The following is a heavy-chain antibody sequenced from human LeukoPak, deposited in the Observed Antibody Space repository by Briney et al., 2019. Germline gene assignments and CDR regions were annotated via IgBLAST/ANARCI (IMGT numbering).Heavy chain of an antibody. CDR3: ARGSQVGAARLYYYGMDV. Sequence: KPGGSLRLSCAASGFTFSDYYMSWIRQAPGKGLECVSYISRSGSTIYYAGSVKGRFTISRDNAKNSLYLQMNSLRAEDTAVYYCARGSQVGAARLYYYGMDVWGQGTTVTVSS. V-gene: IGHV3-11*01. D-gene: IGHD1-26*01. J-gene: IGHJ6*02. CDR1: GFTFSDYY. CDR2: ISRSGSTI.